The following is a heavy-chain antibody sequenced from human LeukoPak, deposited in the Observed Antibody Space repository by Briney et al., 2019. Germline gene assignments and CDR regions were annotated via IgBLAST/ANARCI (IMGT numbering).Heavy chain of an antibody. J-gene: IGHJ4*02. CDR1: GYNLIDYY. Sequence: ASVKVSCKAYGYNLIDYYIHWVRQAPGQGLEWMGWINPNSGRTEYAQKFQGRVTMTRDTSINTAYMDLSRLRPDDTAVYDCARVAGYCSTNSCYTRGFEYWGQGTLVTVSS. D-gene: IGHD2-2*02. CDR2: INPNSGRT. V-gene: IGHV1-2*02. CDR3: ARVAGYCSTNSCYTRGFEY.